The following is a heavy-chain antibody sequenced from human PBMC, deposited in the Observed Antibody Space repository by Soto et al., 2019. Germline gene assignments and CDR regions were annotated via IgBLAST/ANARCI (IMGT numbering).Heavy chain of an antibody. CDR2: IKPDNGDT. Sequence: QLQLVQSGAEVERPGASVRVSCKAYGYPFSKYGISWIRQAPGQGLEWMGWIKPDNGDTNYAQKFQGRVTMTTDTSSTTAYMELRSLRSDVTAVYYCATSNDSGFDPWGQGTLVSVSS. CDR3: ATSNDSGFDP. CDR1: GYPFSKYG. V-gene: IGHV1-18*04. J-gene: IGHJ5*02. D-gene: IGHD3-3*01.